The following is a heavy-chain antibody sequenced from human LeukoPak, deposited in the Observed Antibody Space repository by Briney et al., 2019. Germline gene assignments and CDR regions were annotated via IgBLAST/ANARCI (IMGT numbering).Heavy chain of an antibody. V-gene: IGHV4-34*01. CDR2: INHSGST. CDR1: GGSFSGYY. D-gene: IGHD6-19*01. Sequence: PSETLSLTCAVYGGSFSGYYWSWIRQPPRKGLEWIGEINHSGSTNYNPSLKSRVTISVDTSKNQFSLKLSPVTAADTAVYYCARGGAVANYYYYMDVWGKGTTVTISS. J-gene: IGHJ6*03. CDR3: ARGGAVANYYYYMDV.